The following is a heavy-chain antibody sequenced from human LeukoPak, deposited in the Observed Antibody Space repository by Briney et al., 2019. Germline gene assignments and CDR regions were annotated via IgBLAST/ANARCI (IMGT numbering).Heavy chain of an antibody. V-gene: IGHV4-4*07. J-gene: IGHJ5*02. CDR3: AREAYSVDWYGGNWFDP. D-gene: IGHD3-9*01. CDR1: GGSISNYY. Sequence: SETLSLTCTVSGGSISNYYWSWIRQPAGKGLEWIGRIHSSGSTNYNPSLKSRVTMSVDTSMNQFSLQLSSVTAADTAVYYCAREAYSVDWYGGNWFDPWGQGTLVTVSS. CDR2: IHSSGST.